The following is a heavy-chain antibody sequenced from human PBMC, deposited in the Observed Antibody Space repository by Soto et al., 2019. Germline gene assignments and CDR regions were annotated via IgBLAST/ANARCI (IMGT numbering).Heavy chain of an antibody. J-gene: IGHJ3*02. V-gene: IGHV1-18*01. CDR1: GYTFTNYG. CDR3: ARAEITMIRGDIIIDGFEM. Sequence: QVQLVQSGPEVQKPGASVNVSCKASGYTFTNYGITWVRQAPGQGLEWMGWISAYNGKTNYAQKLQGRVSMTTDTSTSTAYMELRSLRSDDTAVYYCARAEITMIRGDIIIDGFEMWGQGTVVTVS. CDR2: ISAYNGKT. D-gene: IGHD3-10*01.